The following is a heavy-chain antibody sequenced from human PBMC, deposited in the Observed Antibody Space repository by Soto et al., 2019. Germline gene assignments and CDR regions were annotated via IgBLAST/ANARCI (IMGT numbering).Heavy chain of an antibody. CDR3: ARGDCVGGTCYSLAGSFYYYMDV. Sequence: EVQLVESGGGLVQPGGSLRLSCAASGFTFSNYWMYWVRQAPGKGLEWVSRINSDGSGSSYADSVKGRLTISRDNVKNTLYLQMDSLRAEDTAVYYCARGDCVGGTCYSLAGSFYYYMDVWGKGTTVNVFS. D-gene: IGHD2-15*01. V-gene: IGHV3-74*02. CDR2: INSDGSGS. CDR1: GFTFSNYW. J-gene: IGHJ6*03.